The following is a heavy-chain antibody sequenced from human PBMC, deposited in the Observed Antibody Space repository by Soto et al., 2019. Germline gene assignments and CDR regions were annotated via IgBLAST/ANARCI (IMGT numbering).Heavy chain of an antibody. CDR3: ARPSTYSTFFDY. Sequence: TGGSLRLSCEASGFTFTNYWMHWVRQAPGKGLVWVSRIKTDGSRTNYGDSVKGRFTISRDNAKNTLYLEMNSLRAEDTAVYYCARPSTYSTFFDYWGQGTLVTVSS. CDR1: GFTFTNYW. V-gene: IGHV3-74*01. CDR2: IKTDGSRT. D-gene: IGHD6-13*01. J-gene: IGHJ4*02.